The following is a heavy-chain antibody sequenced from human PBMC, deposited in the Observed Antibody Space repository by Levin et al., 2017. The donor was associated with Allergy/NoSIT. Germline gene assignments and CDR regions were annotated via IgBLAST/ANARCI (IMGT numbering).Heavy chain of an antibody. CDR2: ISAFNGNT. CDR3: ARDTRPAPYHGMAV. CDR1: GYTFNGYG. J-gene: IGHJ6*02. V-gene: IGHV1-18*01. Sequence: GASVKVSCKASGYTFNGYGISWVRQAPGQGLEWVGWISAFNGNTEYAQKVQGRVTMTTDASTSTAYMELRSLRFDDTAVYYCARDTRPAPYHGMAVWGQGTTVTVSS. D-gene: IGHD6-25*01.